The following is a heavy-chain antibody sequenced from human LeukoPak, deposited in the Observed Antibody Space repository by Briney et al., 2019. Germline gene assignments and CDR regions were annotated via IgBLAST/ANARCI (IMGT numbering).Heavy chain of an antibody. Sequence: PGGSLRLSCAASGFTFSTYAMAWVRQAPGKGLEWVSTISSSGHRTYYADSVKGRFTISVDKSINTAYLQWSSLKASDSAMYYCARAGYSNRWDGVDYWGQGTLVTVSS. V-gene: IGHV3-23*01. CDR3: ARAGYSNRWDGVDY. J-gene: IGHJ4*02. D-gene: IGHD2/OR15-2a*01. CDR2: ISSSGHRT. CDR1: GFTFSTYA.